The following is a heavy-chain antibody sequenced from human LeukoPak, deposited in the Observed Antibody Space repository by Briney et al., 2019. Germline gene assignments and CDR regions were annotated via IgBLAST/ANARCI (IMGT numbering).Heavy chain of an antibody. V-gene: IGHV4-61*02. J-gene: IGHJ5*02. Sequence: SETLSLTCTVSGGSIGSGNYYWSWIRQPAGKGLEWIGRFYTTGSTNYNPSLKSRVTISLDTSKNQFSLKLSSVTAADTAVYYCARGIAVAGMLWFDPWGQGTLVTVSS. CDR2: FYTTGST. CDR1: GGSIGSGNYY. CDR3: ARGIAVAGMLWFDP. D-gene: IGHD6-19*01.